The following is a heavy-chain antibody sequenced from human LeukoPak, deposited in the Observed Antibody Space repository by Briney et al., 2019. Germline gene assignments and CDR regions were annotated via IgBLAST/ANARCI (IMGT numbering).Heavy chain of an antibody. CDR1: GESFSGYY. V-gene: IGHV4-34*01. D-gene: IGHD3-3*01. Sequence: SETLSLTCGVSGESFSGYYWSRLRQPPGKGLEWIGEINQSGDTNYNPSFESRVTMSVDASKKQFSLKLKSVTAAGGAVYYCARSLSPYYDVTSAYWVWGYWGQGTLVIISS. CDR2: INQSGDT. J-gene: IGHJ4*02. CDR3: ARSLSPYYDVTSAYWVWGY.